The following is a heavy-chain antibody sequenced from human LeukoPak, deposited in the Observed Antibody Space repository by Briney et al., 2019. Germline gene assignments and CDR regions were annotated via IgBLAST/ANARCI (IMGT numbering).Heavy chain of an antibody. CDR2: ISGSGGST. CDR1: GFTFSTYA. Sequence: GGSLRLSCAASGFTFSTYAMSWVRQAPGKGLEWVSGISGSGGSTYSADSVKGRFTISRDNSKNMLYLQMNSLRAEDTAVYYCAKDLWLGELLSSPFDYWGQGTLVTVSS. J-gene: IGHJ4*02. CDR3: AKDLWLGELLSSPFDY. D-gene: IGHD3-10*01. V-gene: IGHV3-23*01.